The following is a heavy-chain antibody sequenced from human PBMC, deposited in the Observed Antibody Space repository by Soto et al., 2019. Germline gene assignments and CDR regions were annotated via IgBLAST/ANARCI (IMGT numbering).Heavy chain of an antibody. CDR1: GYMFTKSA. D-gene: IGHD1-1*01. CDR3: ARDGVYIGNIKFDY. Sequence: ASVKVSCKASGYMFTKSAVHWLRQAPGQRLEWMGWISGDSGNRKYSPKFQDRVTITRDTSANTAYMELSSLRSEDTALYYCARDGVYIGNIKFDYWGQGTLVPLSS. V-gene: IGHV1-3*01. CDR2: ISGDSGNR. J-gene: IGHJ4*01.